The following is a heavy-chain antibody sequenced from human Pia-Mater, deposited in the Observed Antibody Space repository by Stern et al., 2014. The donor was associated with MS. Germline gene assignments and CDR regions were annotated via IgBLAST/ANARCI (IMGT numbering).Heavy chain of an antibody. CDR3: ARDPITMVRGVFY. CDR1: GFTFSRYS. D-gene: IGHD3-10*01. J-gene: IGHJ4*02. Sequence: VQLVESGGGLVTPGGALGLFFAPSGFTFSRYSMNWIRRSPGKFLEWVSSISSSSSYIYYADSGKGRFTISRDNAKNSLYLQMNSLRAEDTAVYYCARDPITMVRGVFYWGQGTLVTVSS. V-gene: IGHV3-21*01. CDR2: ISSSSSYI.